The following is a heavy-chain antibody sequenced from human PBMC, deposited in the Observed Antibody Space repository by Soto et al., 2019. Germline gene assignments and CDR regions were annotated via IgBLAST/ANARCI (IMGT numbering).Heavy chain of an antibody. Sequence: PGGSLRLSCEASGFTFSRVSMNWVRQVPGKGLEWVASISSGSSDTWYADSVKGRFIISRDNSKNTLYLQMNSLRAEDTAVYYCARGIWFGEPPIDYWGQGTLVTVSS. CDR3: ARGIWFGEPPIDY. V-gene: IGHV3-21*01. CDR2: ISSGSSDT. D-gene: IGHD3-10*01. J-gene: IGHJ4*02. CDR1: GFTFSRVS.